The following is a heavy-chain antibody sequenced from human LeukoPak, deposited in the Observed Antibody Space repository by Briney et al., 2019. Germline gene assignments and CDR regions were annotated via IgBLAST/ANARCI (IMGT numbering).Heavy chain of an antibody. CDR3: ARLQWQLVQVHYYYYYMDV. Sequence: PSETLSLTCTVSAGSISNYYWSWIRQPAGKGLEWIGRIYTSGSTNYNPSLKSRVTMSVDTSKNQFSLKLSSVTAADTAVYYCARLQWQLVQVHYYYYYMDVWGKGTTVTVSS. CDR1: AGSISNYY. V-gene: IGHV4-4*07. J-gene: IGHJ6*03. D-gene: IGHD6-6*01. CDR2: IYTSGST.